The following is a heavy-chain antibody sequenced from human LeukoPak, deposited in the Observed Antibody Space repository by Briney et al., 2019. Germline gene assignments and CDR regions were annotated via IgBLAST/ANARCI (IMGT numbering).Heavy chain of an antibody. CDR1: GFTFNTYA. CDR3: AKDKGYCSSTSCYEVWAFDY. Sequence: PGGSLRLSCAASGFTFNTYAMSWVRQAPGKGLEWVSAISDSGGSAYYADSVKGRFTISRDNSKNTLYLQMNSLRAEDTAVYYCAKDKGYCSSTSCYEVWAFDYWGQGTLVTVSS. V-gene: IGHV3-23*01. CDR2: ISDSGGSA. D-gene: IGHD2-2*01. J-gene: IGHJ4*02.